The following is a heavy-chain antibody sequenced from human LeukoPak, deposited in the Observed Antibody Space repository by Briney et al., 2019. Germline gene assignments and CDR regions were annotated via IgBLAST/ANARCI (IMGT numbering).Heavy chain of an antibody. V-gene: IGHV4-30-4*01. CDR1: GGSISSGDYY. J-gene: IGHJ4*02. CDR3: ARVRNWGIFDY. D-gene: IGHD7-27*01. CDR2: IYYSGST. Sequence: SETLSLTCTVSGGSISSGDYYWIWIRQPPGKGLEWIGYIYYSGSTYYNPSLKSRVTISVDTSKNQFSLRLRSVTAADTAVYYCARVRNWGIFDYWGQGTLVTVSS.